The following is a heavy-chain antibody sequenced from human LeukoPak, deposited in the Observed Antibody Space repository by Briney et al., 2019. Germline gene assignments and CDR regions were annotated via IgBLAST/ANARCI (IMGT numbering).Heavy chain of an antibody. Sequence: GGSLRLSCVASGFTFSSYPMHWVRQAPAKGLEYLSAILGNGYASFYADSVKGRFTISRDNSKNTLYLQMGNLRADDMAVCYCARDSTSGYSFDSWGQGTLVTVSS. CDR1: GFTFSSYP. D-gene: IGHD5-12*01. CDR3: ARDSTSGYSFDS. CDR2: ILGNGYAS. J-gene: IGHJ4*02. V-gene: IGHV3-64*02.